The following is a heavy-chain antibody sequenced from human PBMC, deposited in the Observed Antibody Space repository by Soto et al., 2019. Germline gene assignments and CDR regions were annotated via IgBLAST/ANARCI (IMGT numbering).Heavy chain of an antibody. Sequence: QVQLVESGGGVVQPGRSLRLSCAASGFIFNSYGMHWVRQAPGKGLEWVAFISYDGSDKYYADSVKGRFTISRDNSKNTLFLQMNSLSAEDTAVYYCAKDLEEGVSYAYYGMDVWGQGTTVTVSS. CDR3: AKDLEEGVSYAYYGMDV. V-gene: IGHV3-30*18. D-gene: IGHD1-26*01. CDR2: ISYDGSDK. CDR1: GFIFNSYG. J-gene: IGHJ6*02.